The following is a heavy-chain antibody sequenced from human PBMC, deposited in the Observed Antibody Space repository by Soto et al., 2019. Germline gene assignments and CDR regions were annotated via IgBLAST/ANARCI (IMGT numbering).Heavy chain of an antibody. Sequence: QVQLQESGPGLVKPSQTLSLTCTVSGGSISSGDYYWSWIRQPPGKGLEWIGYIYYSGSTYYNPSLKSRVTISVDTSKNQFSLKLSSVTAADTAVYYCARVDGTYYYYYYGMDVWGQGTTVTVSS. CDR2: IYYSGST. CDR3: ARVDGTYYYYYYGMDV. J-gene: IGHJ6*02. CDR1: GGSISSGDYY. V-gene: IGHV4-30-4*01. D-gene: IGHD1-1*01.